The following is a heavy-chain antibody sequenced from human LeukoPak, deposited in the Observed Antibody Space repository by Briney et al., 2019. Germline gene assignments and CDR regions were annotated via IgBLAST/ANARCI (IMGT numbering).Heavy chain of an antibody. CDR3: ATTSGYFYY. CDR2: INPSSGDT. J-gene: IGHJ4*02. CDR1: AYTFTDYY. V-gene: IGHV1-2*06. D-gene: IGHD1-26*01. Sequence: ASVEVSCKASAYTFTDYYVHWVRQAPGQGLERMGRINPSSGDTNYAQNFQGRVTMTRDTSISTAYMELSRLRSDDTAVYYCATTSGYFYYWGQGTLVTVSS.